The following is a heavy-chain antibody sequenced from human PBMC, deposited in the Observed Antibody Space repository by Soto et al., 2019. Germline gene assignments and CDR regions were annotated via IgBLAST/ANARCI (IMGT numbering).Heavy chain of an antibody. J-gene: IGHJ5*02. CDR1: GGSISSYY. D-gene: IGHD4-4*01. CDR3: AGGTTVPHWFDP. Sequence: SETLSLTCTVSGGSISSYYWSWIRQPPGKGLEWIGYIYYSGSTNYNPSLKSRVTISVDTSKNQFSLKLSSVTAADTAVYYCAGGTTVPHWFDPWGQGTLVTVSP. V-gene: IGHV4-59*01. CDR2: IYYSGST.